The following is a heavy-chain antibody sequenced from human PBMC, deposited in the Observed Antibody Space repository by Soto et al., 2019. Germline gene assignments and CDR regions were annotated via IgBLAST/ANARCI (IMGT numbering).Heavy chain of an antibody. J-gene: IGHJ4*02. CDR1: GGSINSNNYY. Sequence: SETLSLTCTVSGGSINSNNYYWGWIRQPPGKGLEWIGSIYYSGNTYYNPSLKSRVTISVDTSKNQFSLSLSSMTAADTAVYYCARSSVWFGELSTMDFWGQGTLVTVSS. V-gene: IGHV4-39*01. CDR3: ARSSVWFGELSTMDF. D-gene: IGHD3-10*01. CDR2: IYYSGNT.